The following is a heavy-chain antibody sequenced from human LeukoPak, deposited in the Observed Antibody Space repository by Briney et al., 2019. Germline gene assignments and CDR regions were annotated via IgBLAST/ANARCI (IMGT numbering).Heavy chain of an antibody. J-gene: IGHJ4*02. CDR2: IYHSGST. Sequence: PSETLSLTCAVSGYSISSGYYWGWIRQPPGKGLEWIGSIYHSGSTHYNPSLKSRVTISVDTSKNQFSLKLSSVTAADTAVYYCARQGYCSSTSCYGPHNFDYWGQGTLVTVSS. CDR1: GYSISSGYY. V-gene: IGHV4-38-2*01. CDR3: ARQGYCSSTSCYGPHNFDY. D-gene: IGHD2-2*01.